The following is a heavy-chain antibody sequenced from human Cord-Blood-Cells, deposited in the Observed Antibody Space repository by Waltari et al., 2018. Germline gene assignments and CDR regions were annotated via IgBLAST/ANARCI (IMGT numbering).Heavy chain of an antibody. CDR3: ARVLPRYYDFWSGYNWFDP. V-gene: IGHV4-34*01. CDR2: IKHSGST. CDR1: GGSFSGYY. J-gene: IGHJ5*02. D-gene: IGHD3-3*01. Sequence: QVQLQQWGAGLLKPSETLSLTCAVSGGSFSGYYWSWNRQPTGKGLEWIGEIKHSGSTNYNPSLNSRVTISVDTSKNQFSLKLSFVTAADTAVYYCARVLPRYYDFWSGYNWFDPWGQGTLVTVSS.